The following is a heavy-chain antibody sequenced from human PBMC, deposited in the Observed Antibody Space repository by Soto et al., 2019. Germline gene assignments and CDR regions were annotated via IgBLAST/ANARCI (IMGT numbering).Heavy chain of an antibody. D-gene: IGHD1-26*01. CDR2: IYPSGTT. CDR3: ARVYSGRYYEFDS. Sequence: SETLSLTCTVSGGSINNYYWSWIRQPAGKGLEWIGGIYPSGTTNYNPSPKSRVTMPVATSKNQFSMKLSSVTAADTAVYYCARVYSGRYYEFDSWGQGTLVPVSS. V-gene: IGHV4-4*07. CDR1: GGSINNYY. J-gene: IGHJ4*02.